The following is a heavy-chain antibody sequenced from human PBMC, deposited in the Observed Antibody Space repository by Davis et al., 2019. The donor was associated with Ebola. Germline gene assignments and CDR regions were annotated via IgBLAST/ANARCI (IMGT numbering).Heavy chain of an antibody. D-gene: IGHD2-15*01. J-gene: IGHJ6*02. CDR2: ISAYNGNK. CDR3: ARDLQGGSPRYCSGGSCYYYYGMDV. Sequence: AASVKVSCKASGYPFTSYGISWVRQAPAQGLEWMGWISAYNGNKNYEHKLLGRVTMTTDKSTSTAYMELRILRSDDTAVYYCARDLQGGSPRYCSGGSCYYYYGMDVWGQGTTVTVSS. CDR1: GYPFTSYG. V-gene: IGHV1-18*01.